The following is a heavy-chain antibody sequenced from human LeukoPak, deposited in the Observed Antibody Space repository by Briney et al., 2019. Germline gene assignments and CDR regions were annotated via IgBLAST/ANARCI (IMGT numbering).Heavy chain of an antibody. CDR1: GFTLSFYS. V-gene: IGHV3-48*04. CDR2: ISSSSSNI. CDR3: ARNNGDSRDNDY. Sequence: PGGSLRLSCTASGFTLSFYSMNWVRQAPGKGLEWVSHISSSSSNIFYADSVKGRFTISRDNAQNSLYLHMNSLRADDTAVYYCARNNGDSRDNDYWGQGTLVTVSS. D-gene: IGHD4-17*01. J-gene: IGHJ4*02.